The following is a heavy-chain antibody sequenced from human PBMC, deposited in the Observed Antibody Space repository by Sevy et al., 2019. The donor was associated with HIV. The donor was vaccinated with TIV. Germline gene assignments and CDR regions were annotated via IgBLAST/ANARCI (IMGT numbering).Heavy chain of an antibody. J-gene: IGHJ4*02. Sequence: ASVKVSCKASGGTFSSYAISWVRQAPGQGLEWMGGIIPIFGTANYAQKFQGRVTITANQSTSTAYMGLSSLRSEDTAVYYCARGGGYSGYVSNVDYWGQGTLVTVSS. D-gene: IGHD5-12*01. V-gene: IGHV1-69*13. CDR3: ARGGGYSGYVSNVDY. CDR1: GGTFSSYA. CDR2: IIPIFGTA.